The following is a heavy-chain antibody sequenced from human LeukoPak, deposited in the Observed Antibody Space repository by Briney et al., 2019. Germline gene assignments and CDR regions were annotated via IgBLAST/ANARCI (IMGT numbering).Heavy chain of an antibody. CDR1: GGSISSYY. J-gene: IGHJ4*02. D-gene: IGHD3-10*01. CDR2: IYYSGST. Sequence: SDTLSLTCTVSGGSISSYYWSWIRQPPGKGLEYIGYIYYSGSTNYNPSLKSRVTISVDTSKNQFSLKLSSVTAADTAVYYCARDQPRRGSFDSWGQGTLVTVSS. V-gene: IGHV4-59*01. CDR3: ARDQPRRGSFDS.